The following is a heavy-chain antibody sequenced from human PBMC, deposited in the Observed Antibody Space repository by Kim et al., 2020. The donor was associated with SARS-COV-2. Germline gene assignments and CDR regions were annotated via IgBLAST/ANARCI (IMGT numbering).Heavy chain of an antibody. Sequence: SDGSSTSNADSGKGRFTIARDNAKNTLYLQMNSLRAEDTAVYYCARRKFSSGWDYFDYWGQGTLVTVSS. D-gene: IGHD6-19*01. CDR2: SDGSST. J-gene: IGHJ4*02. V-gene: IGHV3-74*01. CDR3: ARRKFSSGWDYFDY.